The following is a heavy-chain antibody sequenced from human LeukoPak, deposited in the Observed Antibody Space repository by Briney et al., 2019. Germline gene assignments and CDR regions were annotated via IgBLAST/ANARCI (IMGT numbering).Heavy chain of an antibody. V-gene: IGHV4-59*12. D-gene: IGHD2-2*01. CDR2: IHYRGTT. CDR1: GASINSYY. CDR3: ARVCSSTSCYLSFDY. J-gene: IGHJ4*02. Sequence: SETLSLTCSVSGASINSYYWNWIRQSPGKGLEWLGNIHYRGTTYYNPSLKSRVTISVDRSKNQFSLKLSSVTAADTAVYYCARVCSSTSCYLSFDYWGQGTLVTVSS.